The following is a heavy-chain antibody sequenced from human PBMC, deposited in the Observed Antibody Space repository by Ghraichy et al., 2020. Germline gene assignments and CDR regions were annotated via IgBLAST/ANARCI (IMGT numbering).Heavy chain of an antibody. V-gene: IGHV3-7*01. CDR3: ARDGTYYDFWSGYPYWYFDL. D-gene: IGHD3-3*01. CDR1: GFTFSSYW. Sequence: GGSLRLSCAASGFTFSSYWMSWVRQAPGKGLEWVANIKQDGSEKYYVDSVKGRFTISRDNAKNSLYLQMNSLRAEDTAVYYCARDGTYYDFWSGYPYWYFDLWCRGTLVTVPS. J-gene: IGHJ2*01. CDR2: IKQDGSEK.